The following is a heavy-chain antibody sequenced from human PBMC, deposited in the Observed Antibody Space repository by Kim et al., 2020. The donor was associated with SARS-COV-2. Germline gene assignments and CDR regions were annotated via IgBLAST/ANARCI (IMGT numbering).Heavy chain of an antibody. CDR2: ISRKSEAI. J-gene: IGHJ4*02. CDR3: ASMPYDREGY. V-gene: IGHV3-9*01. Sequence: GGSLRLSCAASGGTFDEYAMHWVRQGPGKGLEWVAGISRKSEAIGYADSVKGRFTISRDNADNSLYLQMNSLRPEDTAFYYCASMPYDREGYWGQGTLVIVSS. CDR1: GGTFDEYA. D-gene: IGHD3-22*01.